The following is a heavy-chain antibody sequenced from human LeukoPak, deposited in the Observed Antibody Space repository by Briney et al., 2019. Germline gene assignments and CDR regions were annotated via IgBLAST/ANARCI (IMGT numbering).Heavy chain of an antibody. CDR1: GYTFTSYG. Sequence: ASVKVSFKPSGYTFTSYGISWVRQSPGQGLEWMVWISAYNGNTNYAQNLQARVTMTTETSTSTAYMERRSLRSDDTAVYYCARDSLHRFGELRDYWGQGTLVTVSS. CDR3: ARDSLHRFGELRDY. CDR2: ISAYNGNT. J-gene: IGHJ4*02. V-gene: IGHV1-18*01. D-gene: IGHD3-10*01.